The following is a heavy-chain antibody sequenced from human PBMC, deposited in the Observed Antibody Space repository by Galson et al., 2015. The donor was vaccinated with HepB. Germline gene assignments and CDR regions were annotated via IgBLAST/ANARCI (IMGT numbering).Heavy chain of an antibody. CDR2: ISAYNGNT. CDR3: ARERSGYSSSWYRGPFDY. J-gene: IGHJ4*02. V-gene: IGHV1-18*01. Sequence: SVKVSCKASGYTFTSYGISWVRQAPGQGLEWMGWISAYNGNTNYAQKLQGRVTMTTDKSTSTAYMELSSLRSEDTAVYYCARERSGYSSSWYRGPFDYWGQGTLVTVSS. CDR1: GYTFTSYG. D-gene: IGHD6-13*01.